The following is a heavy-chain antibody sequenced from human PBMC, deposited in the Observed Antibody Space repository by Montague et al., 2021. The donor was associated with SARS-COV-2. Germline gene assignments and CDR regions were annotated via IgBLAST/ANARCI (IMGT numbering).Heavy chain of an antibody. D-gene: IGHD3-22*01. V-gene: IGHV4-4*02. Sequence: SETLSLTCAVSAASITNTNWWSWIRQPPGKGLEWIGEIYHTGSTNYNPSLKSRVTISVQTSKNQFPLEMTSVTAADTAVYYCATGFEDSKTYSYIGIVFESWGQGALVTGSS. CDR2: IYHTGST. CDR3: ATGFEDSKTYSYIGIVFES. J-gene: IGHJ4*02. CDR1: AASITNTNW.